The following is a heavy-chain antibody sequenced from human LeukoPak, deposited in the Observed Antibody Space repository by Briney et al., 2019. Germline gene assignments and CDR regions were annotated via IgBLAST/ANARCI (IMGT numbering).Heavy chain of an antibody. D-gene: IGHD4-23*01. CDR1: GYTFTGAY. CDR2: INPNSGET. J-gene: IGHJ5*01. CDR3: ARVLFNSGYDS. V-gene: IGHV1-2*02. Sequence: ASVKVSCKDSGYTFTGAYMHWVRQAPGQGLEWVGWINPNSGETKFAPKFQGRVTMTRDTSLSTAFMDLGGLRSDDTAVYYCARVLFNSGYDSWGQGSLVTVSS.